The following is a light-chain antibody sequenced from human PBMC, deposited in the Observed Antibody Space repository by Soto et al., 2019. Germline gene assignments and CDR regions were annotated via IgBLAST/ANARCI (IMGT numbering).Light chain of an antibody. CDR2: EVV. J-gene: IGLJ1*01. Sequence: QSVLTQPRSVSGSPGQSVTISCTGTSSDAGGYNYVSWYQQHPGKAPKLMLYEVVQRPSGVPDRFSGSKSGNTASLTVSGLQAADEADYFCKSYAGSNTYVFGSGTKVTVL. CDR3: KSYAGSNTYV. V-gene: IGLV2-11*01. CDR1: SSDAGGYNY.